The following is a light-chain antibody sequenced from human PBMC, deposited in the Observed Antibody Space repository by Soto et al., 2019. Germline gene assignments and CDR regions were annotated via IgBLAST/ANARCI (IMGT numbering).Light chain of an antibody. J-gene: IGLJ1*01. CDR1: SSDIGGYNY. CDR2: EVT. Sequence: QSVLTQPASVSGAPGQSITISCTGTSSDIGGYNYVSWYQQQPGKASKIVSSEVTNRPSGVSNRFSGSKSGNKASLTISGLHTEDEADYYCYSYTITTTPFVVGTGPNVTVL. V-gene: IGLV2-14*01. CDR3: YSYTITTTPFV.